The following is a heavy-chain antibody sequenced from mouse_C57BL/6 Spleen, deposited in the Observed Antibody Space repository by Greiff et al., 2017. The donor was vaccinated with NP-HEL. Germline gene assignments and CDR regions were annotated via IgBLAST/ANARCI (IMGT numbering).Heavy chain of an antibody. CDR3: ARSQSSYWYFEV. D-gene: IGHD1-1*01. CDR1: GYTFTSYW. CDR2: IPPNSGST. Sequence: QVQLQQPGAELVKPGASVKLSCKASGYTFTSYWMHWVKQRPGHGLEWIGMIPPNSGSTNYNAKFTSKATLTVDKSSCTAYMKLSSLTSEDSAVYYCARSQSSYWYFEVWGTGTTVTVSS. J-gene: IGHJ1*03. V-gene: IGHV1-64*01.